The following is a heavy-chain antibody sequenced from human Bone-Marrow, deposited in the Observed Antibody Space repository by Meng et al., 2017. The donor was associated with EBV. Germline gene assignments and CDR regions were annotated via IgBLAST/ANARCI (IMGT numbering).Heavy chain of an antibody. J-gene: IGHJ4*02. CDR3: AKDCFGDKDS. CDR2: INTDGSVI. V-gene: IGHV3-74*01. Sequence: EGQVMESGGGLVQPGGSLRLSCAASGFTLSSYWVHWVRQAPGKGLVWVSRINTDGSVINYADPVKGRFTISRDNAKNTVYLQMNNLRAEDTAVYYCAKDCFGDKDSWGQGTLVTVSS. D-gene: IGHD2-21*01. CDR1: GFTLSSYW.